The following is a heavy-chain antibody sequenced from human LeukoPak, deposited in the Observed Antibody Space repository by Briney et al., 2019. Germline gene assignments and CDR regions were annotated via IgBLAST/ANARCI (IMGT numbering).Heavy chain of an antibody. CDR1: GDSVSSNSAA. CDR2: TYYRSKWYS. CDR3: ARNQDYDYVWGSYFDY. D-gene: IGHD3-16*01. V-gene: IGHV6-1*01. J-gene: IGHJ4*02. Sequence: SQTLSLTCAISGDSVSSNSAAWNWIRQSPSRGLEWLGRTYYRSKWYSDYAVSVKSRITINPGTSKNQFSLQLNSVTPEDTAVYYCARNQDYDYVWGSYFDYWGQGTLVTVSS.